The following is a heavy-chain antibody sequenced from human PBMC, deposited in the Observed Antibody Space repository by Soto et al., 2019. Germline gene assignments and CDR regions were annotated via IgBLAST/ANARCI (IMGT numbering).Heavy chain of an antibody. J-gene: IGHJ6*02. D-gene: IGHD3-10*01. Sequence: QLQLQESGSGLVKPSQTLSLTCAVSGGSISSGGYSWSWIRQPPGKGLEWIGYIYHSGSTYYNPSLKSRVTISVDRSKNQFSRKLSSVTAADTAVYYCAKSGSYYNPYYYYGMDVWGQGTTVTVSS. CDR1: GGSISSGGYS. CDR3: AKSGSYYNPYYYYGMDV. CDR2: IYHSGST. V-gene: IGHV4-30-2*01.